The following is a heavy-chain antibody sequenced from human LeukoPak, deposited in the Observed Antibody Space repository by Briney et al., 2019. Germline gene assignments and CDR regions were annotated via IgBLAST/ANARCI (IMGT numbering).Heavy chain of an antibody. J-gene: IGHJ4*02. CDR2: IYYSGST. CDR1: GGSISSSSYY. V-gene: IGHV4-39*07. D-gene: IGHD3-22*01. Sequence: PSETLSLTCTVSGGSISSSSYYWGWIRQPPGKGLEWIGSIYYSGSTYYNPSLKSRVTISVDTSKNQFSLKLSSVTAADTAVYYCARVGGGYYIFDYWGQGTLVTVSS. CDR3: ARVGGGYYIFDY.